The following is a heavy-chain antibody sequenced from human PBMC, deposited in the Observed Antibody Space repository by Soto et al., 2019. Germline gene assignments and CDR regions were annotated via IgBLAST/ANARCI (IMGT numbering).Heavy chain of an antibody. CDR2: IVVGSGNT. CDR3: AAAYVPQGSYGVRGNYYYYYGMDV. CDR1: GFTFTSSA. V-gene: IGHV1-58*01. D-gene: IGHD5-18*01. J-gene: IGHJ6*02. Sequence: SVKVSCKASGFTFTSSAVQWVRQARGQRLEWIGWIVVGSGNTNCAQKFQERVTITRDMSTSTAYMELSSLRSEDTAVYYCAAAYVPQGSYGVRGNYYYYYGMDVWGQGTTVTVSS.